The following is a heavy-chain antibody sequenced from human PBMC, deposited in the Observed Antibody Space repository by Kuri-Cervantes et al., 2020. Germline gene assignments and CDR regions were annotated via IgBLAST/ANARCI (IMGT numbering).Heavy chain of an antibody. J-gene: IGHJ6*03. CDR1: GYTFTGYY. CDR3: ASRSSTSSYYYMDV. CDR2: INPNSGGT. Sequence: ASVKGSCKASGYTFTGYYMHWARQVPGQGLEWMGWINPNSGGTNYAQKFQGRVTMTRDTSISTAYMELSRLRSDDTAVYYCASRSSTSSYYYMDVLGKGTTVTVSS. V-gene: IGHV1-2*02. D-gene: IGHD2-2*01.